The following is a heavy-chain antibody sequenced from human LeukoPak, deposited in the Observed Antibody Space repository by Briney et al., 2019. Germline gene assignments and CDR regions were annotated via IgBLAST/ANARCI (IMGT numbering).Heavy chain of an antibody. V-gene: IGHV4-31*03. CDR2: IYYSGST. J-gene: IGHJ4*02. CDR3: ARVRGYCSSTSCYAFDY. D-gene: IGHD2-2*01. Sequence: SETLSLTCTVSGGSISSGGYYWSWIHQHPGKGLEWIGYIYYSGSTYYNPSLKSRVTISVDTSKNQFSLKLSSVTAADTAVYYCARVRGYCSSTSCYAFDYWGQGTLVTVSS. CDR1: GGSISSGGYY.